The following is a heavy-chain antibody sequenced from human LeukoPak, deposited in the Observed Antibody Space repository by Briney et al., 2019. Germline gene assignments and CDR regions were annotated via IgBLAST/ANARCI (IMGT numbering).Heavy chain of an antibody. CDR3: ARERGIAVSNRRESYFEY. V-gene: IGHV1-46*01. D-gene: IGHD6-19*01. J-gene: IGHJ4*02. CDR1: GYTFTSYY. CDR2: INPSGGST. Sequence: ASVKVSCKASGYTFTSYYMHWVRRAPGQGLEWMGIINPSGGSTSYAHKFQGRVTMTRDTSTSTVYMELSSLRSEDTAVYYCARERGIAVSNRRESYFEYWGQGTLVTVPS.